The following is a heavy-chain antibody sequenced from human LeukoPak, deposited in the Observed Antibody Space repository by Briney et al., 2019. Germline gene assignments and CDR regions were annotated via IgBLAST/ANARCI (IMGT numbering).Heavy chain of an antibody. CDR2: ISGSGGST. CDR3: AKSPSLYYYDGSGYADY. D-gene: IGHD3-22*01. J-gene: IGHJ4*02. V-gene: IGHV3-23*01. Sequence: GGSLRLSCAASGFTFSSYAMSWVRQAPGKGLEWVSAISGSGGSTYYADSVKGRSTISRDNSKNTLYLQMNSLRAEDTAVYYCAKSPSLYYYDGSGYADYWGQGTLVTVSS. CDR1: GFTFSSYA.